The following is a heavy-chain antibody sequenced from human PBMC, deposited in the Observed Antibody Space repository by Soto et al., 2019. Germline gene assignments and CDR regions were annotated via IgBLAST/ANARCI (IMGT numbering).Heavy chain of an antibody. CDR2: INHSGST. V-gene: IGHV4-34*01. CDR3: AKGTLLAARPTSRYGMGV. J-gene: IGHJ6*01. D-gene: IGHD6-6*01. Sequence: SETLSLTCAVYGGSFSGYYWNWIRQPPWKGLEWIVEINHSGSTNYNPSLKSRVTISVDTSKNQASLKLRSVTAADRAVYYCAKGTLLAARPTSRYGMGVWGQGTTVTVSS. CDR1: GGSFSGYY.